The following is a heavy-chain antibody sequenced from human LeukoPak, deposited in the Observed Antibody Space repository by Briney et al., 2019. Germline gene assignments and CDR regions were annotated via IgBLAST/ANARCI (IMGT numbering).Heavy chain of an antibody. V-gene: IGHV1-69-2*01. J-gene: IGHJ4*02. D-gene: IGHD6-13*01. CDR2: VDPEDGET. CDR1: GYTFTDYY. Sequence: ASVKVSCKVSGYTFTDYYMHLVQQAPGKGLEWMGLVDPEDGETIYTEKFQGRVTITADTSTDTAYMELSSLRSEDTAVYYCATGAYSSSSFDYWGQGTLVTVSS. CDR3: ATGAYSSSSFDY.